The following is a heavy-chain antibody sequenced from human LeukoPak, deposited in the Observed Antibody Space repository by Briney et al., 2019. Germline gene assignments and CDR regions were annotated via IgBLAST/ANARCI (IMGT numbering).Heavy chain of an antibody. D-gene: IGHD3-10*01. CDR2: FDPEDGET. CDR3: ATARTYYYGSGSYPPPDY. Sequence: ASVKVSCKVSGYTLTELSMHWVRQAPGKGLEWMGGFDPEDGETIYAQKFQGRVTMTEDTSTDTAYMELSSLRSEDTAVYYCATARTYYYGSGSYPPPDYWGQGTLVTVSS. V-gene: IGHV1-24*01. CDR1: GYTLTELS. J-gene: IGHJ4*02.